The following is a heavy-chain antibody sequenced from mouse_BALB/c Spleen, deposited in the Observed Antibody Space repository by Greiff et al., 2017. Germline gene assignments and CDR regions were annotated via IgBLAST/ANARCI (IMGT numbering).Heavy chain of an antibody. J-gene: IGHJ3*01. V-gene: IGHV5-12-1*01. CDR3: ARQGAMITTAWFAY. Sequence: EVHLVESGGGLVKPGGSLKLSCAASGFAFSSYDMSWVRQTPEKRLEWVAYISSGGGSSYYPDTVKGRFTISRDNAKNTLYLQMSSVKSEDTAMYYCARQGAMITTAWFAYWGQGTLVTVSA. CDR1: GFAFSSYD. CDR2: ISSGGGSS. D-gene: IGHD2-4*01.